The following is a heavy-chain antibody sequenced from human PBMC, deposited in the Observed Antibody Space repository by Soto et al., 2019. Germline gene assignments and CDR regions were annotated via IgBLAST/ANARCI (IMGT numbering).Heavy chain of an antibody. V-gene: IGHV3-9*01. J-gene: IGHJ6*02. Sequence: EVQLVESGGGLVQPGRSLRLSCVASGFSFYDYAMHWVRQAPGKGLEWVSGISWNSVNIAYADSVKGRFTISRDNAKNSLHLQMNDLRPEDTALYYCAKVQDYGGDSNVWGQGTAVTVSS. D-gene: IGHD2-21*02. CDR3: AKVQDYGGDSNV. CDR1: GFSFYDYA. CDR2: ISWNSVNI.